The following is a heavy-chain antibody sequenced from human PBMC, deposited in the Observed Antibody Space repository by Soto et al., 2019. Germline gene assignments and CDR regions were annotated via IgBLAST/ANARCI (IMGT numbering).Heavy chain of an antibody. CDR1: GYSFTSYW. CDR3: ARALRFGVPALDI. V-gene: IGHV5-51*01. D-gene: IGHD3-10*01. CDR2: IYPGDSDT. Sequence: LGESLKISCKGSGYSFTSYWIGWVRQMPGKGLEWMGIIYPGDSDTRYSPSFQGQVTISADKSISTAYLQWSSLKASDTAMYYCARALRFGVPALDIWGQGTMVTVSS. J-gene: IGHJ3*02.